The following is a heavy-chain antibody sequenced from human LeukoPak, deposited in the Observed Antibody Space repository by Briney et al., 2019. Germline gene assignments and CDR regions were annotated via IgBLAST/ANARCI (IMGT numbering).Heavy chain of an antibody. J-gene: IGHJ4*02. CDR3: AKDMGSSGWYYFDY. D-gene: IGHD6-19*01. V-gene: IGHV3-9*01. Sequence: GRSLRLSCAASGFTFDDYAMHWVRQAPGKGLEWVSGISWNSGSIGYADSVKGRFTISRDNAKNSLYLQMNSLRAEDTASYYCAKDMGSSGWYYFDYWGQGTLVTVSS. CDR2: ISWNSGSI. CDR1: GFTFDDYA.